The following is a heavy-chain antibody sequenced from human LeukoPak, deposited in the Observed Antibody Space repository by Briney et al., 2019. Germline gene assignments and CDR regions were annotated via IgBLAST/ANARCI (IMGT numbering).Heavy chain of an antibody. Sequence: GGSLRLSCAASGFTFSSYAMHWVRQAPGKGLEYVSAISSNGGSTYYANSVKGRFTIARDNSKNTLYLQMGSLRAEDMAVYYCTDAFDIWGPGTTVTVSS. V-gene: IGHV3-64*01. CDR2: ISSNGGST. J-gene: IGHJ3*02. CDR3: TDAFDI. CDR1: GFTFSSYA.